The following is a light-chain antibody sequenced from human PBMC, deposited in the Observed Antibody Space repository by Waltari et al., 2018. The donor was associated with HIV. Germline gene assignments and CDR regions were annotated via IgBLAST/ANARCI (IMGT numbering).Light chain of an antibody. CDR2: EVT. CDR1: NSDVCSYNY. Sequence: QSALTQPASVSGSPGQSPTISCTGPNSDVCSYNYVPWYQQHPGKAPKLLIYEVTNRPPGISNRFSGSKSGNTASMTISGLQPEDEADYYCSSYTITTAIVFGGGTKLTVL. V-gene: IGLV2-14*01. CDR3: SSYTITTAIV. J-gene: IGLJ2*01.